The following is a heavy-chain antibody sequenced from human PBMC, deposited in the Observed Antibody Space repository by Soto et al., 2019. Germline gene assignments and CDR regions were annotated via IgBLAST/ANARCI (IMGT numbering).Heavy chain of an antibody. CDR2: IIPIFGTT. CDR1: GGTFSSYA. CDR3: ARVVTVVKSFHYWYFDL. J-gene: IGHJ2*01. Sequence: QVQLVQSGAEVKKPGSSVKVSCKASGGTFSSYAISWVRQAPGQGLEWMGGIIPIFGTTNYEQKFQGRVTMTADESKSTGYMELSSLRSEDTAMYYCARVVTVVKSFHYWYFDLWGRGTLVTVSS. V-gene: IGHV1-69*12. D-gene: IGHD2-15*01.